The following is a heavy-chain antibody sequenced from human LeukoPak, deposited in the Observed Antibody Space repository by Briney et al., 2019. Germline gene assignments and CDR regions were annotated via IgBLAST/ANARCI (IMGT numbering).Heavy chain of an antibody. CDR1: GFTFSSYS. Sequence: GGSLRLSCAASGFTFSSYSMNWVRQAPGKGLEWVSYISSSSSTIYCADSVKGRFTISRDNAKNSLYLQMNSLRAEDTAVYYCARRGYPGREYYGSGSVDYWGQGTLVTVSS. CDR2: ISSSSSTI. V-gene: IGHV3-48*01. CDR3: ARRGYPGREYYGSGSVDY. J-gene: IGHJ4*02. D-gene: IGHD3-10*01.